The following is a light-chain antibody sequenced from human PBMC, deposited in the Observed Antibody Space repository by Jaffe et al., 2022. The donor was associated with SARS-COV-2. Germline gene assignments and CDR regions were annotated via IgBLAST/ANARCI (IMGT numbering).Light chain of an antibody. J-gene: IGLJ1*01. CDR3: AAWDDSLNGYV. CDR2: SNN. V-gene: IGLV1-44*01. Sequence: QSVLTQSPSASGTPGQRVTISCSGSSSNIGRNTLSWYQQLPGTAPKLLIYSNNQRPSGVPDRFSGSKSGTSASLAISGLQSEDEADYYCAAWDDSLNGYVFGIGTKVTVL. CDR1: SSNIGRNT.